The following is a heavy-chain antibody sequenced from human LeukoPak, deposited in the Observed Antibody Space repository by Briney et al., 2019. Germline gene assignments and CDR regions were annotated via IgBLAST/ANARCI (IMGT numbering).Heavy chain of an antibody. CDR3: TRAGNYRFDY. CDR1: GFTFGSSW. CDR2: IDGDGSVI. D-gene: IGHD4-4*01. J-gene: IGHJ4*02. V-gene: IGHV3-74*01. Sequence: GGSLRLSCVASGFTFGSSWLHWIRQAPGEGLVWLSRIDGDGSVIDYADSVKGRFTISRDNAKNTLYLQMNSLTVGDTGVYYCTRAGNYRFDYWGQGTLVTVSS.